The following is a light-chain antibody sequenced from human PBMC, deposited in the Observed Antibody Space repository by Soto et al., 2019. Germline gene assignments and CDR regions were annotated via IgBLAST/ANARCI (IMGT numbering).Light chain of an antibody. V-gene: IGKV3-20*01. Sequence: EIVLTQSPGTLSLSPGERATLSCRASQSVSSSYLAWYQQKPGQAPRLLIYGASSRATSIPDRFSGSGSGTDFTFTISRLEPEDFAVYYCQQYGSSLPFTFGPGTKVDIK. CDR2: GAS. CDR1: QSVSSSY. CDR3: QQYGSSLPFT. J-gene: IGKJ3*01.